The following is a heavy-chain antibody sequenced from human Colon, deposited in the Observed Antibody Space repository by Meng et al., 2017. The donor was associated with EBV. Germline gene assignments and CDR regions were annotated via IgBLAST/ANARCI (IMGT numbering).Heavy chain of an antibody. J-gene: IGHJ4*02. V-gene: IGHV4-34*12. CDR2: IIHGGSP. Sequence: QQKAWGAGLLKPSETLSLTCAVNGGSLSGAYWNWIRQPPGKGLEWIGEIIHGGSPSYNPSLKSRVTISIDTSKNQLSLMLSSVTAADTAVYYCARRPTGIDYWGQGTLVTVSS. D-gene: IGHD2-8*02. CDR3: ARRPTGIDY. CDR1: GGSLSGAY.